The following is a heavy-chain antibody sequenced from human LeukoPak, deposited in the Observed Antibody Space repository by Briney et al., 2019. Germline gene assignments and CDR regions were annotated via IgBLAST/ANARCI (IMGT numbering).Heavy chain of an antibody. CDR1: GFTFSSYS. V-gene: IGHV3-21*01. CDR2: INSRSSYI. CDR3: ARDISPYYYDSSGYYYDAFDI. J-gene: IGHJ3*02. Sequence: PGGSLRLSCAASGFTFSSYSMNWVRQAPGKGLEWVSSINSRSSYIYYADSVKGRFTISRDNAKNSLDLQMNSLRAEDTAVYCCARDISPYYYDSSGYYYDAFDIWGQGTMVTVSS. D-gene: IGHD3-22*01.